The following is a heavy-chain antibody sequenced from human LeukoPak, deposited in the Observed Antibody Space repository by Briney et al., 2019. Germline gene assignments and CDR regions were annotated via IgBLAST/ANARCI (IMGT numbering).Heavy chain of an antibody. CDR2: IIVIAVNT. Sequence: GGSLRLSCGASGLTVISYGMSWVRQAPGEGREWGSTIIVIAVNTYYADSVKGRFTISRDDSKNTVYLQINSLRAQDTAVYSCAKYTSGTPYRRLDQWGQGTLVTVSS. CDR3: AKYTSGTPYRRLDQ. J-gene: IGHJ4*02. D-gene: IGHD3-10*01. V-gene: IGHV3-23*01. CDR1: GLTVISYG.